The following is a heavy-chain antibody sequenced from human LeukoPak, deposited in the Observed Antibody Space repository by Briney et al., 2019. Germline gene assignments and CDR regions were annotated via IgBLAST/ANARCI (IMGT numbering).Heavy chain of an antibody. V-gene: IGHV4-59*01. Sequence: PSETLSLTCTVCGGSISGYYWSWIRQSPGKALEWIGYTYYSGNTNNNPSLKSRVTISEDTSKDQISLKLSSVTAADTAVYYCARVARNYISSYFYYGMDVWGQGTTVTVSS. CDR2: TYYSGNT. D-gene: IGHD1-7*01. CDR1: GGSISGYY. CDR3: ARVARNYISSYFYYGMDV. J-gene: IGHJ6*02.